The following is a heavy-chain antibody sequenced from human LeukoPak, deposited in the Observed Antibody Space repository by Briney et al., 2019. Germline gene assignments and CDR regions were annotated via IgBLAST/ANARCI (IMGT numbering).Heavy chain of an antibody. CDR1: GFTFSSYW. V-gene: IGHV3-7*04. Sequence: GGSLRLSCAASGFTFSSYWMSWVRQAPGKGLEWVANIKQDGSDKYYVDSVKGRFTISRDNAKNSLYLQMNSLRAEDTAVYYCARGRIQLWLKNYYYYYMDVWGKGTTVTVSS. D-gene: IGHD5-18*01. CDR3: ARGRIQLWLKNYYYYYMDV. CDR2: IKQDGSDK. J-gene: IGHJ6*03.